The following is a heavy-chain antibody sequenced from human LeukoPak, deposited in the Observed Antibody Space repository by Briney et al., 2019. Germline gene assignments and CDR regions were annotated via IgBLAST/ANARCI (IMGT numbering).Heavy chain of an antibody. CDR1: GFTFDDYA. CDR3: AKDYLDGYSYGSHFDY. D-gene: IGHD5-18*01. V-gene: IGHV3-9*01. J-gene: IGHJ4*02. Sequence: AGRSLRLSCAASGFTFDDYAMHWVRQAPGKGLEWVSGVSWNSGSIGYADSVKGRFTISRDNAKNSLYLQMNSLRAEDTALYYCAKDYLDGYSYGSHFDYWGQGTLVTVSS. CDR2: VSWNSGSI.